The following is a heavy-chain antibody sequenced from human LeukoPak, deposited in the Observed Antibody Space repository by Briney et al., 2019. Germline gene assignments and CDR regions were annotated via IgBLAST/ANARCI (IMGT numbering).Heavy chain of an antibody. CDR1: GVTFRIYG. D-gene: IGHD3-9*01. V-gene: IGHV3-23*01. Sequence: GGSLRLSCAASGVTFRIYGMSWVRQAPGKGLEWVSGISGSGDTTNYAESVKGRFTISRDNSKNTLYLQMSSLRAEDTAVYYCAKAGADRVLRHFDWSAWEWGQGTLVTVSS. J-gene: IGHJ4*02. CDR2: ISGSGDTT. CDR3: AKAGADRVLRHFDWSAWE.